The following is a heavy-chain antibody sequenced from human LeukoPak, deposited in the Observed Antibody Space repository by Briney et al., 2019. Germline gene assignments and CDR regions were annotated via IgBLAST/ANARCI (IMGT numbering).Heavy chain of an antibody. CDR1: GFSLSTSGVG. J-gene: IGHJ4*02. Sequence: SGPTLVKHTQTLTLTCTFSGFSLSTSGVGVGWIRQPPGKALEWLALIYWNDDKRYSPSLKSRLTITKDTSKNQVVLTMTNMDPVDTATYYCAHYDDFWSGYSNWGQGTLVTVSS. CDR3: AHYDDFWSGYSN. CDR2: IYWNDDK. V-gene: IGHV2-5*01. D-gene: IGHD3-3*01.